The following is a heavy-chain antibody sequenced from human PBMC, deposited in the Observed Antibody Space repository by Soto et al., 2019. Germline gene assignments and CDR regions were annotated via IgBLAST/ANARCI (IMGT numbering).Heavy chain of an antibody. CDR2: IYYSGNT. V-gene: IGHV4-39*01. J-gene: IGHJ2*01. CDR1: GGSISSSSYY. CDR3: ARRPTTIPFVGWYFDL. D-gene: IGHD5-12*01. Sequence: PSETLSLTCTVSGGSISSSSYYWGWIRQPPGKGLEWIGSIYYSGNTYYNPSLKSRVTISVDTSKNQFSLKLSSVTAADTAVYSCARRPTTIPFVGWYFDLWGRGTLVTVSS.